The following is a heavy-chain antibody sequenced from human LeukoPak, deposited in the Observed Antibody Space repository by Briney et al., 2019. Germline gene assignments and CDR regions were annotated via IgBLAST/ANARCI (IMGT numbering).Heavy chain of an antibody. CDR2: INHSGST. Sequence: PSETLSLTCAVYGGSFSGYYWSWIRQPPGKGLEWIGEINHSGSTNYNPSLKCRVTISVDTSKNQFSLKLSSVTAADTAVYYCARGGTVRPDYYYYGMDVWGQGTTVTVSS. CDR1: GGSFSGYY. V-gene: IGHV4-34*01. D-gene: IGHD4-17*01. CDR3: ARGGTVRPDYYYYGMDV. J-gene: IGHJ6*02.